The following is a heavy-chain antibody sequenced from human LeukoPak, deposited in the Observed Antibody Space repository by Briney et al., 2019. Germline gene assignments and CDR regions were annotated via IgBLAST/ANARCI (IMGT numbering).Heavy chain of an antibody. CDR2: ISGSGGST. CDR3: AKGIAAAGHNWFDP. D-gene: IGHD6-13*01. CDR1: GFTFSSYA. V-gene: IGHV3-23*01. J-gene: IGHJ5*02. Sequence: PGGSLRLSCAASGFTFSSYAMSRVRQAPGKGLEWVSAISGSGGSTYYADSVKGRFTISRDNSKNTLYLQMNSLRAEDTAVYYCAKGIAAAGHNWFDPWGQGTLVTVSS.